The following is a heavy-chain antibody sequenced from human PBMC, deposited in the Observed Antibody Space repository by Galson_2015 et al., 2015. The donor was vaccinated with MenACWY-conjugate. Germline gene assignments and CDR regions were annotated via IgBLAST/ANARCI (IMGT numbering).Heavy chain of an antibody. Sequence: SLRLSCAASGFTFSSFCMNWVRQAPGKGLEWVASISATGATIYYADSVKGRFTISRDNAKNSLYLQMNSLRAEDTAVYYCARKAGSNPPWGLGTLVTVSS. J-gene: IGHJ5*02. D-gene: IGHD6-25*01. CDR3: ARKAGSNPP. CDR2: ISATGATI. V-gene: IGHV3-21*01. CDR1: GFTFSSFC.